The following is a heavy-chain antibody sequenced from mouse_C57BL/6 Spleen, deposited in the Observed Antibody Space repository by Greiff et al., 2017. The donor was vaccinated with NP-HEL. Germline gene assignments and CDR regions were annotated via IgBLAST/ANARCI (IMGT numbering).Heavy chain of an antibody. Sequence: VQLQQSGPELVKPGASVKISCKASGYTFTDYYMNWVKQRHGKSLEWIGDINPKNGGTSYNQKLKGKATLTVDKSSSTAFMERRSLTSEDSAVYYGARRGYDGYSYYWGQGTTLTVSS. CDR2: INPKNGGT. CDR3: ARRGYDGYSYY. D-gene: IGHD2-3*01. V-gene: IGHV1-26*01. J-gene: IGHJ2*01. CDR1: GYTFTDYY.